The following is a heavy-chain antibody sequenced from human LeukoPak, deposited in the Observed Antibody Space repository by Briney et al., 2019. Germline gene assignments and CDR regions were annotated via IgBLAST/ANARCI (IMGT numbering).Heavy chain of an antibody. CDR1: GFTVSSNY. J-gene: IGHJ4*02. D-gene: IGHD5-12*01. CDR2: ISSSSSYI. Sequence: GGSLRLSCAASGFTVSSNYMNWVRQAPGKGLEWVSSISSSSSYIYYADSVKGRFTISRDNAKNSLYLQMNSLRAEDTAVYYCASSRSVATRDYWGQGTLVTVSS. CDR3: ASSRSVATRDY. V-gene: IGHV3-21*01.